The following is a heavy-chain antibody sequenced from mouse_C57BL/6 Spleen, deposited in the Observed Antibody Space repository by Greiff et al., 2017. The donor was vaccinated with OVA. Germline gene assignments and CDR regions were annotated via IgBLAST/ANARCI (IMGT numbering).Heavy chain of an antibody. CDR2: IDPENGDT. D-gene: IGHD2-1*01. J-gene: IGHJ1*03. CDR1: GFNIKDDY. Sequence: EVKLMESGAELVRPGASVKLSCTASGFNIKDDYMHWVKQRPEQGLEWIGWIDPENGDTEYASKFQGKATITADTSSNTAYLPLSRLTSEDTAVYYCTNNGNERDFDVWGTGTTVTVSS. V-gene: IGHV14-4*01. CDR3: TNNGNERDFDV.